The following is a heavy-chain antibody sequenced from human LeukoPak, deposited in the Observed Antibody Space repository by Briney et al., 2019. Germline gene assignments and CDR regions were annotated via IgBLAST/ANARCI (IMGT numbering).Heavy chain of an antibody. CDR3: ARAHYDILTGYNRLLDPYYYYGMDV. CDR1: GGTFSSYA. V-gene: IGHV1-69*04. CDR2: IIPILGIA. D-gene: IGHD3-9*01. Sequence: GSSVKVSCKASGGTFSSYAISWVRQAPGQGLEWMGRIIPILGIANYAQKFQGRVTITADKSTSTAYMELSSLRSEDTAVYYCARAHYDILTGYNRLLDPYYYYGMDVWGQGTTVTVSS. J-gene: IGHJ6*02.